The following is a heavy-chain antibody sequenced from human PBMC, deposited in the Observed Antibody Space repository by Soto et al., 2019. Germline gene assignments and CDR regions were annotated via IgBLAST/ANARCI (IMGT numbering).Heavy chain of an antibody. J-gene: IGHJ6*03. V-gene: IGHV4-59*12. D-gene: IGHD2-2*01. CDR3: ARVWGTYCSSTSCSPTYYYYMDV. CDR2: IYYSGST. CDR1: GGSISSYY. Sequence: SETLSLTCTVSGGSISSYYWSWIRQPPGKGLEWIGYIYYSGSTNYNPSLKSRVTISVDTSKNQFSLKLSSVTAADTAVYYCARVWGTYCSSTSCSPTYYYYMDVWGKGTTVTVSS.